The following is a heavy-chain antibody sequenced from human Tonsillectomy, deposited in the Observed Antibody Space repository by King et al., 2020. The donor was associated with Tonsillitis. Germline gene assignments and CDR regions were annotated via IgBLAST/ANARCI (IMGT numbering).Heavy chain of an antibody. Sequence: QLVQSGTEVKRPGSSVKVSCKASGGTFSIYAISWVRQAPGQGLEWMGRIISFLDITNHAQKFQGRVTITADRSTSTAYMELSSLTSEDTAVYYCAARRVVAATTDYYQMDVWGEGTTVTVS. CDR3: AARRVVAATTDYYQMDV. CDR1: GGTFSIYA. J-gene: IGHJ6*03. D-gene: IGHD1-26*01. V-gene: IGHV1-69*09. CDR2: IISFLDIT.